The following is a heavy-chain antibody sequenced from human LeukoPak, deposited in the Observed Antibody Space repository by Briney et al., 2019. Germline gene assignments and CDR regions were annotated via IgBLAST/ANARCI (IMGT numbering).Heavy chain of an antibody. J-gene: IGHJ4*02. CDR3: ARYPFDGYNYYFDY. Sequence: PSETLSLTCTVSGASISSYYWSWIRQPPGKGLEWFGYIYYSGSSNYNPSLKSRVTISVDTSKNQFSLKLSSVTAADTAVYYCARYPFDGYNYYFDYWGQGTLVTVSS. D-gene: IGHD5-24*01. CDR1: GASISSYY. V-gene: IGHV4-59*01. CDR2: IYYSGSS.